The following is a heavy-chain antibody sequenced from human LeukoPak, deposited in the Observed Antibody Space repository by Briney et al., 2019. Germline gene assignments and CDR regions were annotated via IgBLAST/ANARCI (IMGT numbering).Heavy chain of an antibody. V-gene: IGHV3-23*01. CDR2: MSGSGRST. CDR3: AKAAVVVAATPDYFDY. CDR1: GFTFSSYA. D-gene: IGHD2-15*01. Sequence: GGSLRLSCAASGFTFSSYAMSWVRQAPGQGLEWVSAMSGSGRSTSYADSVKGRFTISRDNSKNTLYLQMNSLRAEDTAVYYCAKAAVVVAATPDYFDYWGQGTLVTVSS. J-gene: IGHJ4*02.